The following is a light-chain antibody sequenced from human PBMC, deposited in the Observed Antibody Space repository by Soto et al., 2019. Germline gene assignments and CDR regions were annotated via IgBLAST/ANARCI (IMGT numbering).Light chain of an antibody. J-gene: IGLJ3*02. V-gene: IGLV2-14*01. CDR3: SSCTRSSSWV. Sequence: QSALTQPASVSGSPGQSITISCTGTSSDVGGYNCVSWYQQHPGKAPKLMIYEVSNRPSGVSNRFSGSKSGNTASLTISGLQAEDEADYYCSSCTRSSSWVFGGGTKLTVL. CDR2: EVS. CDR1: SSDVGGYNC.